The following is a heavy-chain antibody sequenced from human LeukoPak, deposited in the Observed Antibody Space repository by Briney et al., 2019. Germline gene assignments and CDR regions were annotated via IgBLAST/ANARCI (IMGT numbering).Heavy chain of an antibody. D-gene: IGHD3-22*01. CDR2: ISSSSSYI. CDR3: ASFHDSSDIEGA. CDR1: GFTFSSYS. V-gene: IGHV3-21*01. Sequence: PGGSLRLSCAAPGFTFSSYSMNWVRQAPGKGLEWVSSISSSSSYIYYADSVKGRFTISRDNAKNSLYLQMNSLRAEDTAVYYCASFHDSSDIEGAWGQGTLVTVSS. J-gene: IGHJ5*02.